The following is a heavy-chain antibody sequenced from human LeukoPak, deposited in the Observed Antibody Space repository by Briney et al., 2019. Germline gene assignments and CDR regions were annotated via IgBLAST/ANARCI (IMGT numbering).Heavy chain of an antibody. CDR2: ISYDGSNK. V-gene: IGHV3-30-3*01. CDR1: GFTFSSYA. D-gene: IGHD2-21*01. CDR3: ASLSLAHMVVGGGLDY. J-gene: IGHJ4*02. Sequence: PGGSLRLSCAGSGFTFSSYAMSWVRQAPGKGLEWVAVISYDGSNKYYADSVKGRFTISRDNSKNTLYLQMNSLRAEDTAVYYCASLSLAHMVVGGGLDYWGQGTLVTVSS.